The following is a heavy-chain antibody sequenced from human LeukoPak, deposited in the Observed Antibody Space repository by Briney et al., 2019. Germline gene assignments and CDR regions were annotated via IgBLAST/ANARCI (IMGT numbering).Heavy chain of an antibody. CDR1: GFTVSSNY. V-gene: IGHV3-66*01. Sequence: PGGSLRLSCAASGFTVSSNYMSWVRQAPGKGMEWVSIIYSSGSTYYADSVKGRFTISRDNSKNTLYLQMNSLRAEDTAVYHCAREVLGGGGYWGQGTLVTVSS. CDR2: IYSSGST. J-gene: IGHJ4*02. CDR3: AREVLGGGGY. D-gene: IGHD3-10*01.